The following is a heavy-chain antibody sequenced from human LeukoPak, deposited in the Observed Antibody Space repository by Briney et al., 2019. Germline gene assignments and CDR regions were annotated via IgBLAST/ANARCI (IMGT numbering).Heavy chain of an antibody. D-gene: IGHD6-13*01. J-gene: IGHJ4*02. CDR1: GGSFSGYY. CDR2: INHSGST. CDR3: AKRGSSWLFDY. Sequence: PSETLSLTCAVYGGSFSGYYWSWIRQPPGKGLEWIGEINHSGSTNYNPSLKSRVTISVDTSKNQFSLKLSSVTAADTAVYYCAKRGSSWLFDYWAQGTLVTVSS. V-gene: IGHV4-34*01.